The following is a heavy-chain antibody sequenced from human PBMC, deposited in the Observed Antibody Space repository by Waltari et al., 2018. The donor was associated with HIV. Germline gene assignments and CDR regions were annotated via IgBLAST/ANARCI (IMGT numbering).Heavy chain of an antibody. J-gene: IGHJ6*02. CDR1: GCTLRRSG. V-gene: IGHV3-33*01. CDR3: ARGIPQSNWGHYYYGMDV. D-gene: IGHD7-27*01. CDR2: IWYDVSNK. Sequence: QVQLVASGGCVCQTGRSLRLSRAASGCTLRRSGMHWSRQAPGKGLEWMAIIWYDVSNKYYGASVKGRFTISRDNSKNTLYLQMNSLRAEDTAVYYCARGIPQSNWGHYYYGMDVWGQGTTVTVSS.